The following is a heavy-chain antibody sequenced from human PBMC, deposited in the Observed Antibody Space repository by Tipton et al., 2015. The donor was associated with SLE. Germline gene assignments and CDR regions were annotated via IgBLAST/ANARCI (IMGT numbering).Heavy chain of an antibody. V-gene: IGHV4-59*11. J-gene: IGHJ5*02. CDR1: GGSISSHY. CDR3: ARDVQTKNLFDP. D-gene: IGHD1-7*01. Sequence: TLSLTCTVSGGSISSHYWSWIRQPPGKGLEWIGYIYYRGSTDYNPSLKSRVTISVDTSKNQFSLKLNSLTAADTAVYYCARDVQTKNLFDPWGQGTLVTVSS. CDR2: IYYRGST.